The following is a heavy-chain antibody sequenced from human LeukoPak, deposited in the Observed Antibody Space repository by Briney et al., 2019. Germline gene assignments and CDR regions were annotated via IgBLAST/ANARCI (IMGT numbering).Heavy chain of an antibody. CDR2: XYTSGTT. J-gene: IGHJ5*02. CDR3: ARGITIFGVVIQNWFDP. CDR1: GGSISSGSYF. V-gene: IGHV4-61*02. D-gene: IGHD3-3*01. Sequence: SQTLSLTCTVSGGSISSGSYFWSWIRQPAGXXXXXXXXXYTSGTTNYNPSLKSRVTISADTSKNQFSLKLSSVTAADTAAYYCARGITIFGVVIQNWFDPWGQGTLVTVSS.